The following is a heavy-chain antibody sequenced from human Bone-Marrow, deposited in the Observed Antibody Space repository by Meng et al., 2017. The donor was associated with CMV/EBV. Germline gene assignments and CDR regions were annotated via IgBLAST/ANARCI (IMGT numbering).Heavy chain of an antibody. Sequence: GGSLRLSCAASGFTFDDYAMHWVRQAPGKGLEWVSGISWNSGSIGYADSVKGRFTISRDNAKNSLYLQMNSLRAEDTAVYYCARMSDYYDSSGFNFDPWGQGTLVTVSS. V-gene: IGHV3-9*01. D-gene: IGHD3-22*01. CDR3: ARMSDYYDSSGFNFDP. CDR1: GFTFDDYA. J-gene: IGHJ5*02. CDR2: ISWNSGSI.